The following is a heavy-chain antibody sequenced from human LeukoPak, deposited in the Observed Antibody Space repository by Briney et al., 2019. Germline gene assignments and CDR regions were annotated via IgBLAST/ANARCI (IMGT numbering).Heavy chain of an antibody. CDR1: GGTFSSYA. V-gene: IGHV1-69*13. J-gene: IGHJ4*02. Sequence: GASVKVSYKASGGTFSSYAISWVRQAPGQGLEWMGGIIPIFGTANYAQKFQGRVTITADESTSTAYMELSSLRSEDTAVYYCAREAYNWGSPLAFDYWGQGTLVTVSS. D-gene: IGHD7-27*01. CDR3: AREAYNWGSPLAFDY. CDR2: IIPIFGTA.